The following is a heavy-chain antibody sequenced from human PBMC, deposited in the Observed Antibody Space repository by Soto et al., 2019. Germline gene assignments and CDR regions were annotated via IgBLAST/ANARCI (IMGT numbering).Heavy chain of an antibody. Sequence: QVQLVQSGAEVKKPGASVKLSCQASEYTFTDYFIHWVRQAPGQGLEWMGLINLGGTTTTYAQKLLGRLPIIRDSSTSTVYMELSSLRSEDTAVYYCIGEERGLRYCDDWGQGTLVSVSS. J-gene: IGHJ4*02. D-gene: IGHD1-1*01. CDR2: INLGGTTT. CDR3: IGEERGLRYCDD. V-gene: IGHV1-46*03. CDR1: EYTFTDYF.